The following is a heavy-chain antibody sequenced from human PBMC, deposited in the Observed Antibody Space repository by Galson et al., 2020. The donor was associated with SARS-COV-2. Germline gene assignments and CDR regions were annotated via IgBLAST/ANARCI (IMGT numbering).Heavy chain of an antibody. CDR1: GFTFSSHS. D-gene: IGHD3-16*01. Sequence: GGSLRLSCVASGFTFSSHSMNWVRQAPGKGLEWVAFLDGRSITVYSADSVKGRFTISRDNAKNSLYLQMNSLRDEDTAVYYCARDAGLRGMTTLISMLDYWGQGTLVTVSS. CDR3: ARDAGLRGMTTLISMLDY. V-gene: IGHV3-48*02. J-gene: IGHJ4*02. CDR2: LDGRSITV.